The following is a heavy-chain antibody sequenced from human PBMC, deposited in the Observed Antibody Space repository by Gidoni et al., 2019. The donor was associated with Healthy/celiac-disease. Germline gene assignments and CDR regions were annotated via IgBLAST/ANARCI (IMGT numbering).Heavy chain of an antibody. V-gene: IGHV4-59*08. J-gene: IGHJ3*02. CDR3: ARHRKDSSGYSDAFDI. D-gene: IGHD3-22*01. CDR2: IYYSGST. CDR1: GGSISSYY. Sequence: QVQLQESGPGLVQPSETLSLTCTVSGGSISSYYWSWIRQPPGKGLEWIGYIYYSGSTNYNPSLKSRVTISVDTSKNQFSLKLSSVTAADTAVYYCARHRKDSSGYSDAFDIWGQGTMVTVSS.